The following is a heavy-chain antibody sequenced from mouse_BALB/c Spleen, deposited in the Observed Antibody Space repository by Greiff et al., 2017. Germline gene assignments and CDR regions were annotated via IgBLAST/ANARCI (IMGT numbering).Heavy chain of an antibody. V-gene: IGHV14-4*02. CDR1: GFNIKDYY. CDR3: NADGYGPAMDY. Sequence: EVQLQQSGAELVRSGASVKLSCTASGFNIKDYYMHWVKQRPEQGLEWIGWIDPENGDTEYAPKFQGKATMTADTSSNTAYLQLSSLTSEDTAVYYCNADGYGPAMDYWGQGTSVTVSS. D-gene: IGHD2-2*01. J-gene: IGHJ4*01. CDR2: IDPENGDT.